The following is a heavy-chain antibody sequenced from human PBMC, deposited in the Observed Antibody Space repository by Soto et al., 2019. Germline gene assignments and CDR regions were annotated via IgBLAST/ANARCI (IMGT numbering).Heavy chain of an antibody. Sequence: EVQLLESGGGLVQPGGSLGLSCAASGFTFSSYAMSWVRQAPGKGLEWVSAISGSGGSTYYADSVKGRFTISRDNSKNTLYLQMNSLRAEDTAVYYCATARSPLVGAPTWYFDLWGRGTLVTVSS. CDR3: ATARSPLVGAPTWYFDL. V-gene: IGHV3-23*01. D-gene: IGHD1-26*01. CDR1: GFTFSSYA. J-gene: IGHJ2*01. CDR2: ISGSGGST.